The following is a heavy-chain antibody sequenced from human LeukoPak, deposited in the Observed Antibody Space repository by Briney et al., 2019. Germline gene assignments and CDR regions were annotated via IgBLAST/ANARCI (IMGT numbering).Heavy chain of an antibody. J-gene: IGHJ5*02. CDR3: SRYILTGYYVNWFDP. CDR2: VYYTGST. Sequence: SESLSLTRTVYGGSISTHYWTWVRQPPGRWLEYIGFVYYTGSTKYNPSLNSRLTISVDTSKNQFSLRPTSVTAADTAVYYCSRYILTGYYVNWFDPWGQETLVTVSS. D-gene: IGHD3-9*01. CDR1: GGSISTHY. V-gene: IGHV4-59*11.